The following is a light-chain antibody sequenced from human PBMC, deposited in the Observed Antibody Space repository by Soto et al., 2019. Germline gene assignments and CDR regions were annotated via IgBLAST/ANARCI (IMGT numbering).Light chain of an antibody. Sequence: SYELTQPPSVSVSPGRTARITCSGDALPKQYAYWYQQKPGQAPVVVIYKDSERSSGIPERFSGSSSGTTVTLTISGVQAEDEADYYCQSAERVFGGGTKLTVL. CDR1: ALPKQY. J-gene: IGLJ3*02. CDR2: KDS. CDR3: QSAERV. V-gene: IGLV3-25*03.